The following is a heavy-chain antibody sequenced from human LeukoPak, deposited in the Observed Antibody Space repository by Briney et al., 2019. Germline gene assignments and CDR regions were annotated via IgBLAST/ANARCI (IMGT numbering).Heavy chain of an antibody. Sequence: PSETLSLTCTVSGGSISSYYWSWLRQPPGKGLEWIGYIYYSGSTNYNPSLKSRVTISVDTSNNQFSLKLSSVTAADTAVYYCARVYTGSSWDYYYYMDVWGKGTTVTVSS. D-gene: IGHD6-13*01. CDR3: ARVYTGSSWDYYYYMDV. J-gene: IGHJ6*03. CDR2: IYYSGST. CDR1: GGSISSYY. V-gene: IGHV4-59*08.